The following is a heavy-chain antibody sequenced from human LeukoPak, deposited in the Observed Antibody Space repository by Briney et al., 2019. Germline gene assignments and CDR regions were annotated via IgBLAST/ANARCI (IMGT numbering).Heavy chain of an antibody. J-gene: IGHJ4*02. CDR1: GFTFDDYA. CDR3: AKDKYYGSGSYLKSPLFDY. CDR2: ISGDGGST. Sequence: GGSLRPSCAASGFTFDDYAMHWVRQAPGKGLEWVSLISGDGGSTYYADSVKGRFTISRDNSKNSLYLQMNSLRTEDTALYYCAKDKYYGSGSYLKSPLFDYWGQGTLVTVSS. V-gene: IGHV3-43*02. D-gene: IGHD3-10*01.